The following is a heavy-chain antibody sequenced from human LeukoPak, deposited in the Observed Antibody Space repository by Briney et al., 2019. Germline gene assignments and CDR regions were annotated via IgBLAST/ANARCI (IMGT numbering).Heavy chain of an antibody. CDR2: IYYSGST. J-gene: IGHJ4*02. CDR1: GGSVSSGSYY. V-gene: IGHV4-61*01. D-gene: IGHD6-13*01. CDR3: ARVRAAAGTDYFDY. Sequence: SETLSLTCTVSGGSVSSGSYYWSWIRQPPGKGLEWIGYIYYSGSTNYNPSLKSRVTISVDTSKNQFSLKLSSVTAADTAVYYCARVRAAAGTDYFDYWGQGTLVTVSS.